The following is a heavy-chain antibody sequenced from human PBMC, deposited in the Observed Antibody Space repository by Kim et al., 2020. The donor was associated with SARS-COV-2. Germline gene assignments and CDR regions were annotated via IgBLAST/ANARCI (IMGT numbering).Heavy chain of an antibody. CDR2: ISSSSSYI. V-gene: IGHV3-21*01. D-gene: IGHD3-16*01. J-gene: IGHJ6*02. CDR1: GFTFSSYS. Sequence: GGSLRLSCAASGFTFSSYSMNWVRQAPGKWLEWVSSISSSSSYIYYADSVKGRFTISRDNAKNSLYLQMNSLRAEDTAVYYCARDFAMLDPPSGMDVWGQGTTVTVSS. CDR3: ARDFAMLDPPSGMDV.